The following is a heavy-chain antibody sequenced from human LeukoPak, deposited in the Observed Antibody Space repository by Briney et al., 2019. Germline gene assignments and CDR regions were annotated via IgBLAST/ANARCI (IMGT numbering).Heavy chain of an antibody. CDR3: AKDIGVEMATTLDY. CDR1: GFSFDDYV. Sequence: PGGSLRLSCAASGFSFDDYVMHWVRQAPGKGLEWVSGISWNSGSIGYADSVKGRFTTSRDNAKNSLYLQMNSLRAEDTALYYCAKDIGVEMATTLDYWGQGTLVTVSS. D-gene: IGHD5-24*01. J-gene: IGHJ4*02. V-gene: IGHV3-9*01. CDR2: ISWNSGSI.